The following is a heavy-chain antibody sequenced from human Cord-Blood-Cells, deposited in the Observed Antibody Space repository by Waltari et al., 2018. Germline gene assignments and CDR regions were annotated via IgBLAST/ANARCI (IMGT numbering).Heavy chain of an antibody. D-gene: IGHD3-3*01. V-gene: IGHV4-38-2*02. CDR1: GYSISSGYY. Sequence: QVQLQESGPGLVKPSETLSLTCAVSGYSISSGYYWGWIRQPPGKGLEWIGSIYHSGSTYYNPSLKGRVTISVDTSKNQFSLKRSSVTAADTAVDYCARDGATRTIFGVVIANFDYWGQGTLVTVSS. J-gene: IGHJ4*02. CDR2: IYHSGST. CDR3: ARDGATRTIFGVVIANFDY.